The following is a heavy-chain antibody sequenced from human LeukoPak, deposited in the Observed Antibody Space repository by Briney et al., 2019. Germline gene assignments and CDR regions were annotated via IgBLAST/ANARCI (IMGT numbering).Heavy chain of an antibody. Sequence: GGSLRLSCTASGFTFSSYIMSCVRQAPGKGLEWVSSISSGSSYIYHADSVKGRFTISRDNAKNSLYLQMNSLRAEDTAVYHCASGLLSSGLIDYWGQGTLVTVSS. CDR2: ISSGSSYI. CDR1: GFTFSSYI. V-gene: IGHV3-21*01. D-gene: IGHD6-19*01. CDR3: ASGLLSSGLIDY. J-gene: IGHJ4*02.